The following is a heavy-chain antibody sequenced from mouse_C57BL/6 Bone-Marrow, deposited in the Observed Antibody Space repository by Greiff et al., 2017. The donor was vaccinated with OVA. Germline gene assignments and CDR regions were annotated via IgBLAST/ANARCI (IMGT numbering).Heavy chain of an antibody. CDR2: IHPNSGSS. Sequence: QVQLQQSGAELVKPGASVKLSCKASGYTFTSYWMHWVKQRPGQGLEWIGMIHPNSGSSNYNEKFKSKATLTVDKSSSTAYMQLSRLTSEDSAVYYCASYPAWFAYWGQGTLVTVSA. D-gene: IGHD5-5*01. V-gene: IGHV1-64*01. CDR3: ASYPAWFAY. J-gene: IGHJ3*01. CDR1: GYTFTSYW.